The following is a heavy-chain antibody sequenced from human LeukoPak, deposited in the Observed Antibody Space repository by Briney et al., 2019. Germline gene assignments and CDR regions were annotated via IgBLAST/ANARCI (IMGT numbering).Heavy chain of an antibody. CDR1: GYTFTSYA. J-gene: IGHJ5*02. Sequence: ASVTVSCKASGYTFTSYAMNWVRQAPGQGLEWMGWINTNTGNPTYAQGFTGRFVFSLDTSVSTAYLQISSLKAEDTAVYYCARGTSLRYFDWLRDQNWFDPWGQGTLVTVSS. D-gene: IGHD3-9*01. CDR3: ARGTSLRYFDWLRDQNWFDP. V-gene: IGHV7-4-1*02. CDR2: INTNTGNP.